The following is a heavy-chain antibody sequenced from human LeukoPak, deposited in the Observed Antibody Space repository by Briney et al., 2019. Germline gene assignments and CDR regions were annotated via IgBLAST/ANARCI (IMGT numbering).Heavy chain of an antibody. J-gene: IGHJ4*02. CDR3: AREDYHYYFDY. Sequence: SETLSLTCTVSGGSISSGGYYWSWIRQHPGKGLEWIGYIYYSGSTYYNPSLKSRVTISVDTSKNQFSLKLSSVTAADTAVYYCAREDYHYYFDYWGQGTLVTVSS. V-gene: IGHV4-31*03. D-gene: IGHD4-11*01. CDR1: GGSISSGGYY. CDR2: IYYSGST.